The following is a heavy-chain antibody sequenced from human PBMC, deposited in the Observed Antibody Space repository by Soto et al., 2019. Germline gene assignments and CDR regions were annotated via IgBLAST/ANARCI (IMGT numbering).Heavy chain of an antibody. CDR3: ARAPFTIFDTSGYYYS. CDR1: GFTFSNSA. Sequence: QVQLVESGGGVVQPGRSLRLSCVASGFTFSNSAMHWVRQAPGKGLEWVAIVWYDGSNKYYADSVKGRFTISRDNSKNTLYLQISTLRAEDTAVYYCARAPFTIFDTSGYYYSWGQGTLVTVSS. J-gene: IGHJ4*02. D-gene: IGHD3-22*01. V-gene: IGHV3-33*01. CDR2: VWYDGSNK.